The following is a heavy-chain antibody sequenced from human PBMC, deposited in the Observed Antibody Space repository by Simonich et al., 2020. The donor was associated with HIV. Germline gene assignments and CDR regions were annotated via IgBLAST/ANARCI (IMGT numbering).Heavy chain of an antibody. CDR2: ILYEGSNK. CDR3: ATDQDYYDRSGDPGDAFDI. V-gene: IGHV3-33*01. Sequence: QVQLVESGGGVVQPGRSLRLSCAASGFTFSNYGMHWVRQAPGKGLEGGAVILYEGSNKNYAESVKGRLTISRDNSKNTLYLQMNSRRAEDTAVYYCATDQDYYDRSGDPGDAFDIWGQGTMVIVSS. J-gene: IGHJ3*02. D-gene: IGHD3-22*01. CDR1: GFTFSNYG.